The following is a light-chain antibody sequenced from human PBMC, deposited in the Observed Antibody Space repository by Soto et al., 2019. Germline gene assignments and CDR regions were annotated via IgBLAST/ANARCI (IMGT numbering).Light chain of an antibody. CDR3: CSYAGSSTVVV. CDR2: EGS. CDR1: SSDVGSYNL. Sequence: QSVLTQPASVSGSPGQSITISCTGTSSDVGSYNLVSWYQQHPGKAPKLMIYEGSKRPSGVSNRFSGSKSGNTASLTISGLQAEDEAEYYCCSYAGSSTVVVFGGGTKLTVL. V-gene: IGLV2-23*01. J-gene: IGLJ2*01.